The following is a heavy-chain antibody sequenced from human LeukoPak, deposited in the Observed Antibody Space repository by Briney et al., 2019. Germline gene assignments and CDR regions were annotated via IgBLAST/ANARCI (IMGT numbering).Heavy chain of an antibody. CDR1: GFTFSDYA. CDR2: ISGAGGYT. D-gene: IGHD5/OR15-5a*01. CDR3: VRADSVMRPSQCEY. Sequence: PGGSLRLSCAASGFTFSDYALSWVRQAPGKGLEWVSGISGAGGYTSYADFMKGRFTISRDNSKNTLYLQMNSLRDADTAMSYCVRADSVMRPSQCEYWGQGTMVTVSS. J-gene: IGHJ4*02. V-gene: IGHV3-23*01.